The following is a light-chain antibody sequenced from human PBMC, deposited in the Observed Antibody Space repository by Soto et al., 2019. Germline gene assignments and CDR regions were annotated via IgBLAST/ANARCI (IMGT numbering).Light chain of an antibody. V-gene: IGKV3-15*01. CDR3: LQHNSYPLT. J-gene: IGKJ4*01. Sequence: VLTQSTSTLSLSAGERSALSCGASQSVSSNLAWYQQKPGQAPRLLIYGASTRATGIPARFSGSGSGTEFTLTISSLQPEDFATYYCLQHNSYPLTFGGGTKV. CDR1: QSVSSN. CDR2: GAS.